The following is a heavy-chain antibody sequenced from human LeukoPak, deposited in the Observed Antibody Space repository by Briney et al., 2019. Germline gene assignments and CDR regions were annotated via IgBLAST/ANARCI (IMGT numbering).Heavy chain of an antibody. CDR3: ARAPYYYGSGTPSYYYGMDV. D-gene: IGHD3-10*01. J-gene: IGHJ6*02. CDR1: GGPISSYY. V-gene: IGHV4-4*07. Sequence: PSETLSLTCTVSGGPISSYYWSWIRQPAGKGLEWIGRIYTSGSTNYNPSLKSRVTMSVDTSKNQFSLKLSSVTAADTAVYYCARAPYYYGSGTPSYYYGMDVWGQGTTVTVSS. CDR2: IYTSGST.